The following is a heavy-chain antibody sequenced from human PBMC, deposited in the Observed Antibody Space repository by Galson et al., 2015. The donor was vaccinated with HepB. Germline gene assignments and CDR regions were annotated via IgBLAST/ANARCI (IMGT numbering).Heavy chain of an antibody. J-gene: IGHJ6*02. CDR2: IRYDGNYK. CDR1: GFPFSNYG. D-gene: IGHD6-13*01. V-gene: IGHV3-30*02. Sequence: SLRLSCATSGFPFSNYGVHWVRQAPGKGLEWVAFIRYDGNYKYYADSVKGRFTISRDNSKDTLDLQMSSLRVEDTAECYYAKGVPYGRSWYGSMDVWGQGTTVTVSS. CDR3: AKGVPYGRSWYGSMDV.